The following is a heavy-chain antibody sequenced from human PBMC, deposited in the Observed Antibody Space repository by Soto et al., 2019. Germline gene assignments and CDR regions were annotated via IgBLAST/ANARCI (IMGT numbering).Heavy chain of an antibody. CDR1: GFTFSSYG. V-gene: IGHV3-33*01. D-gene: IGHD2-2*01. CDR3: ARDQLIVVVPAAIPYYYGMDV. CDR2: IWYDGSNK. J-gene: IGHJ6*02. Sequence: GGALRLSCAASGFTFSSYGMHWVRQAPGKGLEWVAVIWYDGSNKYYADSVKGRVTISRDNSKNTLYLQMNSLRAEDTAVYYCARDQLIVVVPAAIPYYYGMDVWGQGTTVTVSS.